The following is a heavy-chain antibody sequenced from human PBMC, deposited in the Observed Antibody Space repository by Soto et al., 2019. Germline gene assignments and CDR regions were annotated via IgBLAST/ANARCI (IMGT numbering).Heavy chain of an antibody. Sequence: QVQLVQSGAEVKKPGSSVKVSCKASGGTFSSYAISWVRQAPGQGLEWMGGIIPVFGTANYAQKFQGRVTVTADESTSTAYIELSSLRSADTAVYYCAGARDEFLEWLPFDYWGQGTLVTVSS. J-gene: IGHJ4*02. CDR1: GGTFSSYA. V-gene: IGHV1-69*12. CDR2: IIPVFGTA. D-gene: IGHD3-3*01. CDR3: AGARDEFLEWLPFDY.